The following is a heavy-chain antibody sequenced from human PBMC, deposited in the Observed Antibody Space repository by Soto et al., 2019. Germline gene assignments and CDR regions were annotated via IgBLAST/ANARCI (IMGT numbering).Heavy chain of an antibody. V-gene: IGHV1-3*05. CDR3: ASEAKAAAAVYGMYV. D-gene: IGHD6-13*01. J-gene: IGHJ6*02. CDR1: GYTFTSYV. Sequence: QVQLVQSGAEEKKPGASVKVSCKASGYTFTSYVMHWVRQAPGQRLEWMGWINAGNGNTKYSHKFQGRFTITRDTSASTAYMELSSLRSEDTAVYYFASEAKAAAAVYGMYVWGQGTTVTVSS. CDR2: INAGNGNT.